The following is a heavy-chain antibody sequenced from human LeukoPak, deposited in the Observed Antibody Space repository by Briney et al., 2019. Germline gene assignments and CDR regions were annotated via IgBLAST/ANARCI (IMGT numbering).Heavy chain of an antibody. CDR2: TYYRSKWYT. CDR3: ARDPTRQDYFDY. Sequence: SQTLSLTCAISGDSVSSHSAAWNWIRQSPSRGLEWLGRTYYRSKWYTDYAVSVKGRITINPDTSKNQLSLLLYSVAPEDTAVYYCARDPTRQDYFDYWGQGTLVTVPS. V-gene: IGHV6-1*01. J-gene: IGHJ4*02. CDR1: GDSVSSHSAA.